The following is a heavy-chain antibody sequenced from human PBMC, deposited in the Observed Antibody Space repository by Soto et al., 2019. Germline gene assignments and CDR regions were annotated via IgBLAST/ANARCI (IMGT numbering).Heavy chain of an antibody. V-gene: IGHV1-18*04. D-gene: IGHD3-3*01. CDR1: GYTFTSYG. J-gene: IGHJ1*01. Sequence: QVQLVQSGAEVKKPGASVKVSCKASGYTFTSYGISWVRQAPGQGLAWMGWISAYNGNTNYAQKLQGRVTMTTDTSTSTSYMELRSLRSDDTAVYYCARVYDFWSGYHPNEYFQHWGQGTLVTVSS. CDR2: ISAYNGNT. CDR3: ARVYDFWSGYHPNEYFQH.